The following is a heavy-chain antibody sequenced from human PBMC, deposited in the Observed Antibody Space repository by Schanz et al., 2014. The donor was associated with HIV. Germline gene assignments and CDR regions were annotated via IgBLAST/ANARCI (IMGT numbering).Heavy chain of an antibody. J-gene: IGHJ6*02. V-gene: IGHV4-34*01. CDR2: INHSGST. CDR3: AAFYSNYLYYYYGMDV. D-gene: IGHD4-4*01. CDR1: GGSISGYY. Sequence: QVQLQESGPGLVKPSETLSLTCTVSGGSISGYYWSWIRQSPGKGLEWIGEINHSGSTNYNPSLKSRVAKSEDTSKNQFSRKRSSVTAADTAVYYCAAFYSNYLYYYYGMDVWGQGTTVTVSS.